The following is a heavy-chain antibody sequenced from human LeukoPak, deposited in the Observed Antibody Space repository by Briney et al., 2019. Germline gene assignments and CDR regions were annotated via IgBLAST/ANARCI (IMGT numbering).Heavy chain of an antibody. D-gene: IGHD2-2*01. CDR1: GGSISSSSYY. CDR3: ARGYCSSTSCSRPPDY. Sequence: ETLSLTCTVSGGSISSSSYYWGWIRQSPGKGLEWVANIKEDGSEKYYVDSVKGRFTISRDNAKNSLYLQMNSLRAEDTAVYYCARGYCSSTSCSRPPDYWGQGTLVTVSS. V-gene: IGHV3-7*04. J-gene: IGHJ4*02. CDR2: IKEDGSEK.